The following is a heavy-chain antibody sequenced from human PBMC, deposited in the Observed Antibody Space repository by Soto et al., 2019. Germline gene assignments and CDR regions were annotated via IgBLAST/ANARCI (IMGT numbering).Heavy chain of an antibody. J-gene: IGHJ4*02. CDR3: ATAGRGYSYAPRFYFEY. Sequence: QVQLVQSGAEVKKPGSSVKVTCKASGAIFSSNAISWVRQAPGQGLEWMGGILPIFGRTNYAQKFQGRVTITADESTRTAYMELSRLKSEDPAVYYCATAGRGYSYAPRFYFEYWGQGTLVTVSS. CDR1: GAIFSSNA. D-gene: IGHD5-18*01. CDR2: ILPIFGRT. V-gene: IGHV1-69*01.